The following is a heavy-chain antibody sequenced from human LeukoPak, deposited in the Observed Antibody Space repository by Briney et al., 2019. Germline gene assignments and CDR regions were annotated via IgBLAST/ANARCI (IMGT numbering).Heavy chain of an antibody. V-gene: IGHV3-74*03. D-gene: IGHD2-21*02. CDR2: INSDGTYT. J-gene: IGHJ1*01. CDR1: GFSFRSYF. CDR3: AITVDCRATTDCNSYFHH. Sequence: GGSLRLSCAASGFSFRSYFMHWVRQAPGKGLVWVSRINSDGTYTEYEDSVKGRFTISRDNAKDTLYLQVNSLRAEDTAVYYCAITVDCRATTDCNSYFHHWGQGTLVTVAS.